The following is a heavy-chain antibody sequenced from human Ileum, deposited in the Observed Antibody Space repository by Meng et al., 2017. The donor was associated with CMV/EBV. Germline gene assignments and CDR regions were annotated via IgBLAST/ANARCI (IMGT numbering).Heavy chain of an antibody. CDR2: IYWDGDK. CDR1: GFSLTTDGMA. V-gene: IGHV2-5*02. D-gene: IGHD2-8*02. CDR3: AHLSARRTEKFDY. Sequence: QISLNESGPALVKPTQTLTMTCTFSGFSLTTDGMAVAWIRQPPGKALELLAVIYWDGDKRYRSSLKTRLTITKDTSKDQVLLTMTNMDPLDTATYYCAHLSARRTEKFDYWGQGVLVTVSS. J-gene: IGHJ4*02.